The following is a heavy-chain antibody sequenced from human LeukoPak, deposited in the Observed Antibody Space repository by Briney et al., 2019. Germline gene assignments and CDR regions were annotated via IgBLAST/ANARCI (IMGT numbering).Heavy chain of an antibody. CDR3: ARMKGIVPR. CDR2: ISSSSSTI. J-gene: IGHJ4*02. D-gene: IGHD2-8*01. Sequence: GGSLRLSCAASGFTFSSYSMNWVRQAPGKGLEWVSYISSSSSTIYYADSVKGRFTISRDNAKNSLYLRMNSLRAEDTAVYYCARMKGIVPRWGQGTLVTVSS. CDR1: GFTFSSYS. V-gene: IGHV3-48*01.